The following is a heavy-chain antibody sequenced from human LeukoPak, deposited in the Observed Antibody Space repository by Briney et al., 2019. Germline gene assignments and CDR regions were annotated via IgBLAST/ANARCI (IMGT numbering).Heavy chain of an antibody. Sequence: GGSLRLSCAASGFTVSSNYMSWVRQAPGKGLEWVSVIYSGGSTYYADSVKGRFTISRDNSKNTLYFQMNSLRAEDTAVYYCARAVEYYYYGMDVWGKGTTVTVSS. CDR1: GFTVSSNY. CDR3: ARAVEYYYYGMDV. D-gene: IGHD6-19*01. J-gene: IGHJ6*04. CDR2: IYSGGST. V-gene: IGHV3-53*01.